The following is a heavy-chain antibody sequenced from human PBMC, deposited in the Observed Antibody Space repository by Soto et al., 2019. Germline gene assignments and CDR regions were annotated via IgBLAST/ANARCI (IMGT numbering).Heavy chain of an antibody. CDR3: AREKKSAGYSSSWYDWFDP. D-gene: IGHD6-13*01. J-gene: IGHJ5*02. Sequence: SETLSLTCTVSGGSISSGGYYWSWIRQHPGKGLEWIGYIYYSGSTYYNPSLKSRVTISVDTSKNQFSLKLSSVTAADTAVYYCAREKKSAGYSSSWYDWFDPWGQGTLVTVSS. CDR1: GGSISSGGYY. V-gene: IGHV4-31*03. CDR2: IYYSGST.